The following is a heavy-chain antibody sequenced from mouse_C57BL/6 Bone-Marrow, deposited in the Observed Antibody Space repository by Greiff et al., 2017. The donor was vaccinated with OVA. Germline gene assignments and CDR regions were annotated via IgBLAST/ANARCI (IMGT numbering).Heavy chain of an antibody. D-gene: IGHD2-12*01. CDR2: FYPGSGSI. V-gene: IGHV1-62-2*01. CDR1: GYTFTEYT. CDR3: ERREDRGYYSGGAMDY. Sequence: VKLMESGAELVKPGASVKLSCKASGYTFTEYTIHWVKQRSGQGLEWIGWFYPGSGSIKYNEKFKDKATLTADKSSSTVYMEHSRLTSEDSAVYVCERREDRGYYSGGAMDYWGQGTSVTVSS. J-gene: IGHJ4*01.